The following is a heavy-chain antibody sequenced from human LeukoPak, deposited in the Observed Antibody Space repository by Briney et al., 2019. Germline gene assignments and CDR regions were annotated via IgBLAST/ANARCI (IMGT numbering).Heavy chain of an antibody. CDR3: ASFYYNLGYGGFDI. V-gene: IGHV3-20*04. D-gene: IGHD4-23*01. CDR2: INWNGGST. J-gene: IGHJ3*02. Sequence: GGSLRLSCAASGFTFDDYGMSWVRQAPGKGLEWVSGINWNGGSTGYADSVKGRFTISRDKSKNTLYLQMNSLRVEDTAVYYCASFYYNLGYGGFDIWGQGTMVTVSS. CDR1: GFTFDDYG.